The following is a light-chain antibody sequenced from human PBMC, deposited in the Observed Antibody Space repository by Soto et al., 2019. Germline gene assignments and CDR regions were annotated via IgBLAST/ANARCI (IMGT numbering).Light chain of an antibody. CDR1: DSVVYGSNNNNY. CDR3: QQRNVWPPIT. J-gene: IGKJ5*01. CDR2: WAS. V-gene: IGKV4-1*01. Sequence: DLVITQSPDSLALCLGARSTINCNSMDSVVYGSNNNNYLAWYQQKPGQPPKLLIYWASTRESGVPDRFSGSRSGTEFTLTINNLEPEDFAVYYCQQRNVWPPITVGQGTRLEIK.